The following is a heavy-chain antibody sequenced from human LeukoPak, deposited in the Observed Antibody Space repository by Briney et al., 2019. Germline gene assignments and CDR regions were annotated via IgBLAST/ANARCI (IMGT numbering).Heavy chain of an antibody. CDR3: ARDSGDYYGSGSLPWFDP. D-gene: IGHD3-10*01. Sequence: SVKVSCKASGGTFSSYAISWVRQAPGQGLEWMGGIIPIFGTANYAQKFQGRVTITADESTSTAYMELSNLRSEDTAVYYCARDSGDYYGSGSLPWFDPWGQGTLVTVSS. J-gene: IGHJ5*02. CDR1: GGTFSSYA. V-gene: IGHV1-69*01. CDR2: IIPIFGTA.